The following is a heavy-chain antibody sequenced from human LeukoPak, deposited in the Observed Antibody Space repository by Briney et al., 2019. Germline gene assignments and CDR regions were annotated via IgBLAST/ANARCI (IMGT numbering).Heavy chain of an antibody. CDR3: ARNSHWGYYFDY. J-gene: IGHJ4*02. D-gene: IGHD7-27*01. Sequence: GASVKVSCKASGYTFTTYDINWVRQAPGQGLEWMGWISAYSGNTNYAQKLQGRVTMTTDTSTSTAYMELRSLRSDDTAVYYCARNSHWGYYFDYWGQGTLVTVSS. CDR1: GYTFTTYD. CDR2: ISAYSGNT. V-gene: IGHV1-18*01.